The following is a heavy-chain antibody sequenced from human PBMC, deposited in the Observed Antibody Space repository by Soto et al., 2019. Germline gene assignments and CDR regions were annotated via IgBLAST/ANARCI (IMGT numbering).Heavy chain of an antibody. V-gene: IGHV3-23*01. D-gene: IGHD2-8*02. Sequence: PGGSLILSCTAAEFICGSYDRSWIRQAPGKGLEWVSTILVDGRTFYVDSVKGRFTISRDSSQNTVYLQMNSLTAGDTALYYCAKATATGGGAFDICGQGTKVTVSS. CDR3: AKATATGGGAFDI. CDR2: ILVDGRT. CDR1: EFICGSYD. J-gene: IGHJ3*02.